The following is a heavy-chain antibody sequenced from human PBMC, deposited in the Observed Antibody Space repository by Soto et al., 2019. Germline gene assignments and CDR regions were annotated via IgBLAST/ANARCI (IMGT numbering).Heavy chain of an antibody. CDR3: ARDTIAVAGTGSRDY. CDR2: ISAYNGNT. Sequence: QVQLVQSGAEVKKPGASVKVSCKASGYTFTSYGISWVRQAPGQGLEWMGWISAYNGNTNYAQKLQGRVTMTTGTSPRTAHMGLRCLSSDDTAVYYCARDTIAVAGTGSRDYWGQGTLVTVSS. V-gene: IGHV1-18*01. J-gene: IGHJ4*02. D-gene: IGHD6-19*01. CDR1: GYTFTSYG.